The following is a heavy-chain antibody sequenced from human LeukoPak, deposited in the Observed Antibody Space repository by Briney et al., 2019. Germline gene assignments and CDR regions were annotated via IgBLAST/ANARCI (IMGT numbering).Heavy chain of an antibody. J-gene: IGHJ5*02. V-gene: IGHV3-30*03. D-gene: IGHD1-7*01. CDR2: ISYDGSNK. Sequence: PGGSLRLSCAASGFTFSSYGMHWVRQAPGKGLEWVAVISYDGSNKYYADSVKGRFTISRDNAKNSLYLQMNSLRAEDTAVYYCARDYRGITGTTAWFDPWGQGTLVTVSS. CDR1: GFTFSSYG. CDR3: ARDYRGITGTTAWFDP.